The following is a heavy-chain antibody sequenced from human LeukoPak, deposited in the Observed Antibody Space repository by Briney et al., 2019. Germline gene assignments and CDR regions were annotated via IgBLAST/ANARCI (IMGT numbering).Heavy chain of an antibody. V-gene: IGHV3-7*03. D-gene: IGHD3-16*01. CDR3: ARGGGLDV. CDR2: INHNGNVN. J-gene: IGHJ6*02. Sequence: GGSLRLSCAASGFTFSSYWMDWACQAPGKGLEWVASINHNGNVNYYVDSVKGRFTISRDNAKNSLYLQMSNLRAEDTAVYFCARGGGLDVWGQGAAVTVSS. CDR1: GFTFSSYW.